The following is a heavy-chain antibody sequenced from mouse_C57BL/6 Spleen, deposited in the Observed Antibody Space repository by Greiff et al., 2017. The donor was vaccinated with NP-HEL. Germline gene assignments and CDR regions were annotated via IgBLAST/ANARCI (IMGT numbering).Heavy chain of an antibody. D-gene: IGHD2-1*01. CDR3: VRSGNYEEWYFDV. J-gene: IGHJ1*03. V-gene: IGHV1-55*01. Sequence: VQLQQSGAELVKPGASVKMSCKASGYTFTSYWITWVKPRPGQGLEWIGYIYPGSGSTNYNEKFKSKATLTVDTSSSTACMQLSSLTSEDSAVYYCVRSGNYEEWYFDVWGKGTTVTVSS. CDR1: GYTFTSYW. CDR2: IYPGSGST.